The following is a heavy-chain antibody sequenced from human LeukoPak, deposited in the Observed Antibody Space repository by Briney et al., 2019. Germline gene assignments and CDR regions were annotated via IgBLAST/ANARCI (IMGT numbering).Heavy chain of an antibody. CDR3: ARGEYSSGWFPPDY. V-gene: IGHV4-39*01. J-gene: IGHJ4*02. D-gene: IGHD6-19*01. Sequence: KASETLSLTCTVSGGSISSSSYYWGWIRQPPGKGLEWIGSIYYSGSTYYNPSLKSRVTISVDTSKNQFSLKLSSVTAADTAVYYCARGEYSSGWFPPDYWGQGTLVTVSS. CDR1: GGSISSSSYY. CDR2: IYYSGST.